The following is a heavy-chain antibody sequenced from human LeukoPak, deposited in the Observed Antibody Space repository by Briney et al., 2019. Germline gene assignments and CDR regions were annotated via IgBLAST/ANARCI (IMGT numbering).Heavy chain of an antibody. V-gene: IGHV3-23*01. CDR2: ISPNGVIT. J-gene: IGHJ6*03. Sequence: GGSLRLSCAASGFTFSSHGMNWVRQAPGKGLEWVSGISPNGVITYYADSVKGRFTISRDNSKGTVYLQMNSLRPEDTAVYYCARHGSITMVRGRLRYYYMDVWGKGTTVTISS. D-gene: IGHD3-10*01. CDR1: GFTFSSHG. CDR3: ARHGSITMVRGRLRYYYMDV.